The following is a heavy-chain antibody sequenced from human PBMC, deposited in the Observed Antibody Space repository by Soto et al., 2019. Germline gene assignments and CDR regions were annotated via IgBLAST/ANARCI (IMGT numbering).Heavy chain of an antibody. J-gene: IGHJ4*02. CDR3: ARSGTMIVGGFFDY. V-gene: IGHV4-39*01. CDR1: GVSIRNSSDY. Sequence: SETLSLTCSVAGVSIRNSSDYWGWIRRPPGKGLEWIGAIYYSGITYYNPSLKSRVTISVDTSKNQFSLKLSSVTAADTAVYYCARSGTMIVGGFFDYWGQGTLVTVSA. D-gene: IGHD3-22*01. CDR2: IYYSGIT.